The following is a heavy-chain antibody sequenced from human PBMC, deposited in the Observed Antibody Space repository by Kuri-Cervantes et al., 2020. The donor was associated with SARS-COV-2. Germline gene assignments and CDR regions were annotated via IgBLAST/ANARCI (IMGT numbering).Heavy chain of an antibody. CDR1: GFTFSSYS. J-gene: IGHJ6*02. V-gene: IGHV3-48*01. Sequence: GGSLRPPCAASGFTFSSYSMNWVRQAPGKGLEWVSYISSSSSTIYYADSVKGRFTISRDNAKNSLYLQMNSLRAEDTAVYYCARSGGWEPHPYYYYYHGMDVWGQGTTVTVSS. CDR2: ISSSSSTI. CDR3: ARSGGWEPHPYYYYYHGMDV. D-gene: IGHD1-26*01.